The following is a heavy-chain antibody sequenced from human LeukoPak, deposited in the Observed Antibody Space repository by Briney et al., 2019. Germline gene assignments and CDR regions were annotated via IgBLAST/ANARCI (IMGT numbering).Heavy chain of an antibody. V-gene: IGHV3-23*01. CDR2: ISGSGGST. D-gene: IGHD3-22*01. CDR3: ARGRYYDNSVYYYFDY. Sequence: GGSLRPSCADSGFTFSSYAMSWVRQAPGMGMTWVSAISGSGGSTYYADSVKDRFTISRDTSKNTLYLQMNSLRAEDTAVYYCARGRYYDNSVYYYFDYWGQGTLVTVSS. J-gene: IGHJ4*02. CDR1: GFTFSSYA.